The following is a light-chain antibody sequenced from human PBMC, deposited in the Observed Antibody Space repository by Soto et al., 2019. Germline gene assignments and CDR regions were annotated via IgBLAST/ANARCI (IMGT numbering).Light chain of an antibody. CDR1: QSVLYSSNNKNY. J-gene: IGKJ1*01. CDR3: QQYYSTPWT. CDR2: WAS. Sequence: DIVMTQSPDSLAVSLGERATINCKSSQSVLYSSNNKNYLAWYQQKPGQPPKLLIYWASTRESGVPVRFSGSGSGKDFTLTISSMQAEDVAVYYCQQYYSTPWTFGQGTKVEIK. V-gene: IGKV4-1*01.